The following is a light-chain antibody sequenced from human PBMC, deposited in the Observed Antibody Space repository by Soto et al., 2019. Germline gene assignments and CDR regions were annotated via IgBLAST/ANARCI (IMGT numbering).Light chain of an antibody. Sequence: EIVLTQSPGTLFLSPGERATLSCRASQSVAGSYLAWYQQKPGQAPRLLIYGASSRATGSPDRFSGSGSGTDFTLTISRLEPEDFAVYYCQQYGSSPPYTFGQGTKLEIK. V-gene: IGKV3-20*01. CDR1: QSVAGSY. J-gene: IGKJ2*01. CDR3: QQYGSSPPYT. CDR2: GAS.